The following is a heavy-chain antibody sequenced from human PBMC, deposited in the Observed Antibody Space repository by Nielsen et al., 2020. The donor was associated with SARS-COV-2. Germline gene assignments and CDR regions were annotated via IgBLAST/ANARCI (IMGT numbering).Heavy chain of an antibody. D-gene: IGHD3-10*01. CDR3: ARIFLITMVRGVITRGNWFDP. CDR2: INHSGST. V-gene: IGHV4-34*01. Sequence: WTRQPPGKGLEWIGEINHSGSTNYNPSLKSRVTISVDTSKNQFSLKLSSVTAADTAVYYCARIFLITMVRGVITRGNWFDPWGQGTLVTVSS. J-gene: IGHJ5*02.